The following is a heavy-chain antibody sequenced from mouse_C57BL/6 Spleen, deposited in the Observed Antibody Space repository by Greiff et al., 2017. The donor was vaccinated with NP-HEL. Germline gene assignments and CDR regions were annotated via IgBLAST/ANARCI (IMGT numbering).Heavy chain of an antibody. V-gene: IGHV7-3*01. D-gene: IGHD2-4*01. CDR1: GFTFTDYY. CDR3: ARPLYDYDEGYAMDY. J-gene: IGHJ4*01. Sequence: DVMLVESGGGLVQPGGSLSLSCAASGFTFTDYYMSWVRQPPGKALEWLGFIRNKANGYTTEYSASVKGRFTISRDNSQSSLYLQMNALRAEDSATYYCARPLYDYDEGYAMDYWGQGTSVTVSS. CDR2: IRNKANGYTT.